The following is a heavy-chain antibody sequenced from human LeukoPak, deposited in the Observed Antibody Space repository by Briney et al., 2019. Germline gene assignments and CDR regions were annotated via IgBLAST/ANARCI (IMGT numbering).Heavy chain of an antibody. V-gene: IGHV3-53*01. CDR2: INSGGRT. CDR1: GFTVSAKY. CDR3: ARHGGYYGSGHHPFDY. D-gene: IGHD3-10*01. Sequence: GGSLRLSCAASGFTVSAKYMSWVRQAPGKGLEWVSVINSGGRTNYADSVRGRFAISRDNSKSTLYLQMNSLRDEDTAVYYCARHGGYYGSGHHPFDYWGQGTLVTVSS. J-gene: IGHJ4*02.